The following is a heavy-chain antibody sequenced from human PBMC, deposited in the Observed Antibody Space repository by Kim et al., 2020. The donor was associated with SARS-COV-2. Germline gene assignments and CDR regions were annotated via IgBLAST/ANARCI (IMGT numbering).Heavy chain of an antibody. CDR2: IYYSGST. V-gene: IGHV4-31*03. D-gene: IGHD1-1*01. Sequence: SETLSLTCTVSGGSISSGGYYWSWIRQHPGKGLEWIGYIYYSGSTYYNPSLKSRVTISVDTSKNQFSLKLSSVTAADTAVYYCARVYTYYFDYWGQGTLVTVSS. J-gene: IGHJ4*02. CDR1: GGSISSGGYY. CDR3: ARVYTYYFDY.